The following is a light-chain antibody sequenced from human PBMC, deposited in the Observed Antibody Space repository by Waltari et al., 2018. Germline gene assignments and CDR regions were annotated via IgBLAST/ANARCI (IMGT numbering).Light chain of an antibody. CDR3: QQFISSLWT. V-gene: IGKV3-20*01. Sequence: EIVLTQSPGTLSFSPGERATPSCRASQPISEPYLAWYQQKPGQAPRLLIYCASTRATGVPDRFSGTASGTDFTLSISRLEPADCATYYCQQFISSLWTFGQGTRVDI. CDR2: CAS. CDR1: QPISEPY. J-gene: IGKJ1*01.